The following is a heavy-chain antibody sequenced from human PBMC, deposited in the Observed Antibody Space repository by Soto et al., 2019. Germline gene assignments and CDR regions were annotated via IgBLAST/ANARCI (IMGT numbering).Heavy chain of an antibody. D-gene: IGHD3-22*01. CDR2: ISYDGSNK. J-gene: IGHJ4*02. CDR3: ARSPLIRDYDSSGYLDY. Sequence: GGSLRLSCAASGFTFSSYGMHWVRQAPGKGLEWVAVISYDGSNKYYADSVKGRFTISRDNSKNTLYLQMNSLRAEDTAVYYCARSPLIRDYDSSGYLDYWGQGTLVTVSS. CDR1: GFTFSSYG. V-gene: IGHV3-30*03.